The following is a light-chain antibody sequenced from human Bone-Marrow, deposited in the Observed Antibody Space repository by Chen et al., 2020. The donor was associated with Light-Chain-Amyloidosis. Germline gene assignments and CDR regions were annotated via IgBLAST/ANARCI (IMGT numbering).Light chain of an antibody. V-gene: IGLV3-21*02. CDR3: QVWDRSSDSPV. Sequence: SYVLTQPSSVSVAPGQTATIACGGNNIGSTSVHWYQQKPGQAPLLVVYDDSDRPSGIPERLSCSNSGTTATLTISRVEAGDEADYYCQVWDRSSDSPVFGGGTKLTVL. CDR1: NIGSTS. CDR2: DDS. J-gene: IGLJ3*02.